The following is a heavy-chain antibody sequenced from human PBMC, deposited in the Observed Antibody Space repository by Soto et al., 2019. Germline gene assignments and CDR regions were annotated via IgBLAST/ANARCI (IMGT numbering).Heavy chain of an antibody. CDR1: VLTLGDHY. CDR3: ARDVIVPAAYFDS. V-gene: IGHV3-11*06. J-gene: IGHJ4*02. CDR2: SSKSGSYT. D-gene: IGHD2-2*01. Sequence: GSLRLSCKVSVLTLGDHYVSWIRQAPGKGLEWLSFSSKSGSYTNYADSVKGRFTIYRDNAENSIYLQMDSLRAEDTALYFCARDVIVPAAYFDSWGQGTLVPVSS.